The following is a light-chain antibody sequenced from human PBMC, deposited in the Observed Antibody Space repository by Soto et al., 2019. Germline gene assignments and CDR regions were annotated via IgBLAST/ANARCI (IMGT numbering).Light chain of an antibody. CDR3: SSYTSGSTL. J-gene: IGLJ1*01. Sequence: QSALTEPAAVSGLDGDARTIFSTGTSSDVGGYKYVSWYQQHSDKAPELLLYDVSIRPSGVSDRFSGSKSGNTASLTISGLQAEDESDYYCSSYTSGSTLFGTGPKVTVL. CDR2: DVS. CDR1: SSDVGGYKY. V-gene: IGLV2-14*03.